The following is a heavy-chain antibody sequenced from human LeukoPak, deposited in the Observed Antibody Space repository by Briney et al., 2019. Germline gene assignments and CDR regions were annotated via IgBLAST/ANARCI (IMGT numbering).Heavy chain of an antibody. CDR1: GYTFTSYA. V-gene: IGHV1-3*01. J-gene: IGHJ4*02. D-gene: IGHD3-10*01. CDR3: ARGRFGELLLIDY. Sequence: ASVKVSCKASGYTFTSYAMHWVRQAPGQRLEWMGWINAGNGNTKYSQKFQGRVTITRDTSASSAYMELSSLRSEDTAVYYCARGRFGELLLIDYWGQGTLVTVSS. CDR2: INAGNGNT.